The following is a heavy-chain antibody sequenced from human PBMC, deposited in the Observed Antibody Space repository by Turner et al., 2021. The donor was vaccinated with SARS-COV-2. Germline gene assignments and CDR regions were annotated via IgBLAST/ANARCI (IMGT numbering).Heavy chain of an antibody. Sequence: QLQLQESGPGLVKPSEPLSLTCTVSGSSISSSSYYWGWIRQPPGKGLEWIGNIYYSGSAYYNPSLKSRVTISVDPSKNQFSLKLTSVTAADTAVYYCARLMDTAMDYYGTDVWGQGTTVTVSS. J-gene: IGHJ6*02. CDR1: GSSISSSSYY. CDR3: ARLMDTAMDYYGTDV. V-gene: IGHV4-39*01. CDR2: IYYSGSA. D-gene: IGHD5-18*01.